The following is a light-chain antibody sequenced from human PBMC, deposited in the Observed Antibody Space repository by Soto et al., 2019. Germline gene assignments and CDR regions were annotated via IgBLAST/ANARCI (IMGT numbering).Light chain of an antibody. J-gene: IGKJ5*01. V-gene: IGKV3-15*01. Sequence: IAMTQSPGTLSVSPGEKATLSWMAIRSISSNLACYQQKPGQAPTLLIYGACTSATGIPVRFSGSGSGTEFTRSVSSLPSEDFAVYYCQQYNNWSITFGQGTRLEIK. CDR3: QQYNNWSIT. CDR2: GAC. CDR1: RSISSN.